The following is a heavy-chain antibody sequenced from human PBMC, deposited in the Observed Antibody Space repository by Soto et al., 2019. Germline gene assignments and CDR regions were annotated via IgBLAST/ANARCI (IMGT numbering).Heavy chain of an antibody. V-gene: IGHV3-23*01. D-gene: IGHD3-10*01. CDR2: ISSSGGST. CDR3: AKGGGDY. CDR1: GFTFSSYT. Sequence: EVQLLESGGGLVQPGGSLRLSCAASGFTFSSYTMSWVRQGPGKGLEWVSGISSSGGSTVYADSVKGRFTISRDNFKNTRYLQMNSLRAEDTAVYYCAKGGGDYWGQGTPVTVSS. J-gene: IGHJ4*02.